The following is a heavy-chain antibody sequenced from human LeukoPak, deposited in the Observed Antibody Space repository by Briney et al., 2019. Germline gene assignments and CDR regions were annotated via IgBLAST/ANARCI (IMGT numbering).Heavy chain of an antibody. Sequence: GGSLRLSCAASGFTVSSNYMSWVRQAPGKGLEWVSAISGSGGSTYYADSVKGRLTISRDNSKNTLYLQMNSLRAEDTAVYYCAKDRGSIAEYFQHWGQGTLVTASS. D-gene: IGHD3-10*01. CDR1: GFTVSSNY. J-gene: IGHJ1*01. CDR2: ISGSGGST. CDR3: AKDRGSIAEYFQH. V-gene: IGHV3-23*01.